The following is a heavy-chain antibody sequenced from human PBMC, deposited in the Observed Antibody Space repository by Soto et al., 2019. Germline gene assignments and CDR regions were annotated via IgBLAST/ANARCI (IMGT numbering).Heavy chain of an antibody. Sequence: ASVKVSCKASGYTFTRYYINWVRQATGQGLEWMGWMNPNSGNTGYAQKFQGRVTMTRNTSISTAYMELSSLRSEDTAVYYCARVMRQQLLDYYYYGMDVWGQGTTVTVSS. D-gene: IGHD6-13*01. CDR3: ARVMRQQLLDYYYYGMDV. CDR1: GYTFTRYY. V-gene: IGHV1-8*01. J-gene: IGHJ6*02. CDR2: MNPNSGNT.